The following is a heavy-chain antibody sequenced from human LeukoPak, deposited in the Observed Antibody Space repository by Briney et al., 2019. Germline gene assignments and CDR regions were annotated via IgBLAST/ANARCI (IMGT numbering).Heavy chain of an antibody. CDR2: IYHSGSI. CDR1: GGSISSTNW. V-gene: IGHV4-4*02. CDR3: ARDKRITGTTVGMDV. D-gene: IGHD1/OR15-1a*01. J-gene: IGHJ6*02. Sequence: SETLSLTCAVSGGSISSTNWWNWVRQPPGKGLEWIGQIYHSGSINYNPSLKSRVTMSVDKSKNQFSLKLSSVTAADTAIYYCARDKRITGTTVGMDVWGQGTTVTVSS.